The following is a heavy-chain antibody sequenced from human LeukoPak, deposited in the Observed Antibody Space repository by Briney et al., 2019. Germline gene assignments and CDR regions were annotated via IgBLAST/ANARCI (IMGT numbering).Heavy chain of an antibody. Sequence: SVRVSRKASGGTFSSYAISWVRQAPGQGLEWMGGIIPIFGTANYAQKFQGRVTITADKSTSTAYMELSSLRSEDTAVYYCARSYYDFWSGSTLTPYYYYYMDVWGKGTTVTVSS. D-gene: IGHD3-3*01. CDR2: IIPIFGTA. J-gene: IGHJ6*03. V-gene: IGHV1-69*06. CDR3: ARSYYDFWSGSTLTPYYYYYMDV. CDR1: GGTFSSYA.